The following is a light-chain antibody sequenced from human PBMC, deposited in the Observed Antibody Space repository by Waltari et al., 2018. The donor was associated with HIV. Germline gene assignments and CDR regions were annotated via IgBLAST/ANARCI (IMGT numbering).Light chain of an antibody. Sequence: QSVLTQPPSVSGSPGQRVTISCTGSSPTIGAGYDVHWYQQIPGTAPKPLIYGNSHRPSGVPDRFSGSKSGTSASLAITGLQAEDEADYYCQSYDSSLSVWVFGGGTKLTVL. CDR1: SPTIGAGYD. CDR2: GNS. J-gene: IGLJ3*02. CDR3: QSYDSSLSVWV. V-gene: IGLV1-40*01.